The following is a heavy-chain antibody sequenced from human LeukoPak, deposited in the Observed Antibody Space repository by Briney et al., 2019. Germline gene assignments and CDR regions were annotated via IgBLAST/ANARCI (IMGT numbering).Heavy chain of an antibody. V-gene: IGHV3-30*18. Sequence: GGSLRLSCAASGFTFSDDYMSWIRQAPGKGLEWVAVISYDGTDTFYSDSVKGRFTISRDDSKNTLTLQMNSLRLEDTAIYYCAKDDAGIPDYWGQGTLVLVSS. CDR2: ISYDGTDT. CDR3: AKDDAGIPDY. J-gene: IGHJ4*02. CDR1: GFTFSDDY. D-gene: IGHD2-21*01.